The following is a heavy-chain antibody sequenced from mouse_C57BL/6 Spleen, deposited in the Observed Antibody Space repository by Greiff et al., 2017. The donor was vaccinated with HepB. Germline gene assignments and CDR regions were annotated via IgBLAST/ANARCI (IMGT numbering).Heavy chain of an antibody. Sequence: QVQLQQSGAELVRSGASGTLSCKASGYTFTDDEMHWVKQTPVHGLEWIGAIDPETGGTAYNQKFKGKAILTADNSSSTADMELRSQTSEDSAVYYCTRYYYGSSYSAYWGQGALVTVSA. CDR2: IDPETGGT. D-gene: IGHD1-1*01. J-gene: IGHJ3*01. V-gene: IGHV1-15*01. CDR1: GYTFTDDE. CDR3: TRYYYGSSYSAY.